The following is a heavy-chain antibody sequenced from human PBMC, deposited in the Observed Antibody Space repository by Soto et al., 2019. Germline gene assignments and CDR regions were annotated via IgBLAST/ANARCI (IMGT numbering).Heavy chain of an antibody. Sequence: ASVKVSCKASGYTFASYAMHWVRQAPGQRLEWMGWINAGNGNTKYSQKFQGRVTITRDTSASTAYRELSSLRSEDTAVYYCARDYGDYEYYFDYWGQGTLVTVSS. V-gene: IGHV1-3*01. CDR2: INAGNGNT. D-gene: IGHD4-17*01. J-gene: IGHJ4*02. CDR1: GYTFASYA. CDR3: ARDYGDYEYYFDY.